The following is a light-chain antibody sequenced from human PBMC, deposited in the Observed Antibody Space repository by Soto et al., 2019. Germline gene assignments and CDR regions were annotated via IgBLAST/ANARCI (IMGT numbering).Light chain of an antibody. CDR3: SSYTSTNTVI. J-gene: IGLJ2*01. CDR2: EVT. V-gene: IGLV2-14*01. Sequence: QLVLTQAASVSGSPGQSITISCAGTNSDVGGYNYVSWYQHHPGKAPKLMIYEVTNRPSGVSSRFSGARSGNTASLTISGLQAEDEAHYYCSSYTSTNTVIFGGGTQLTVL. CDR1: NSDVGGYNY.